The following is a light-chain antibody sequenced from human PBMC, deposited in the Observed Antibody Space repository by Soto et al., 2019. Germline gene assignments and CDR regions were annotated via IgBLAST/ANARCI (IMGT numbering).Light chain of an antibody. V-gene: IGKV3-11*01. Sequence: EIVLTQSPDTLSLSPGERATLSCRASQSVNTYLAWYQQKPGQAPRLLIYETSNRATGIPARFSGSGSGTDFTLTISSLEPEDFAVYYCQQRSIWPPLTFGGGTKVVMK. J-gene: IGKJ4*01. CDR2: ETS. CDR3: QQRSIWPPLT. CDR1: QSVNTY.